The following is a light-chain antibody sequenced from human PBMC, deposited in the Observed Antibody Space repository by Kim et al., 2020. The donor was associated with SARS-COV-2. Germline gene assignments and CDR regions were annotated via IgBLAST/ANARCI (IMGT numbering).Light chain of an antibody. CDR1: SSNIGARYD. CDR2: DNN. Sequence: QSVLTQPPSASGAPGQRVTISCTGSSSNIGARYDVHWYQQLPGTAPKLLIYDNNNRPSGVPDRFSGSRSGTSASLAITGLQAEDEADYYCQSYDSSLSVVFGGGTQLTVL. CDR3: QSYDSSLSVV. V-gene: IGLV1-40*01. J-gene: IGLJ2*01.